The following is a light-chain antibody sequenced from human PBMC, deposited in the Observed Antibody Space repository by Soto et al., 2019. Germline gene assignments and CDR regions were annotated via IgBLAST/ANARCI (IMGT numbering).Light chain of an antibody. V-gene: IGLV2-14*01. CDR3: SSYTSSSTYV. J-gene: IGLJ1*01. Sequence: QSALTQPASVSGSPGQSITISCTGTSSDVGGYKYVSWYQQHPGKAPKVMIYDVSNRPSGVSNRFSGSKSGNTASLSISGLQAEDEAHYYCSSYTSSSTYVFGTGTKVTVL. CDR1: SSDVGGYKY. CDR2: DVS.